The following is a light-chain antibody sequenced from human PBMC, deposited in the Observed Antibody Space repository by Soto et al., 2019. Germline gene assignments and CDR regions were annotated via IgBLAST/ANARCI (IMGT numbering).Light chain of an antibody. Sequence: QSALTQPPSASGSPGQSVTISCTGTSSDVGDNYVSWYQQHLGKAPKLMIYEVSQRPSGVPDRFSGSKSGNTASLTVSGLQAEDEADYYCAAWDDSLSGPEVFGGGTKLTVL. CDR3: AAWDDSLSGPEV. CDR2: EVS. J-gene: IGLJ2*01. V-gene: IGLV2-8*01. CDR1: SSDVGDNY.